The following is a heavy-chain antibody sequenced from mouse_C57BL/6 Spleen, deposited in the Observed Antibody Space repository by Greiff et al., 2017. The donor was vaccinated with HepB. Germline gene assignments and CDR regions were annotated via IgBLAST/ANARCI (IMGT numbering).Heavy chain of an antibody. Sequence: QVQLQQPGAEPVKPGASVKLSCKASGYTFTSYWMHWVKQRPGQGLEWIGMIHPNSGSTNYNEKFKSKATLTVDKSSSTAYMQLSSLTSEDSAVYYCAREDGNCAMDYWGQGTSVTVSS. CDR1: GYTFTSYW. CDR3: AREDGNCAMDY. V-gene: IGHV1-64*01. D-gene: IGHD2-1*01. J-gene: IGHJ4*01. CDR2: IHPNSGST.